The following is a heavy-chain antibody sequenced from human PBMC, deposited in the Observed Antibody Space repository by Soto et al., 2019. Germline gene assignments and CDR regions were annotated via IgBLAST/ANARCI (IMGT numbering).Heavy chain of an antibody. CDR3: ARAPSSSSLLYYYYYGMDV. J-gene: IGHJ6*02. V-gene: IGHV1-8*01. CDR2: MNPNSGNT. D-gene: IGHD6-6*01. CDR1: GYTFTSYD. Sequence: ASVKVSFKASGYTFTSYDINWVRQATGQGLEWMGWMNPNSGNTGYAQKFQGRVTMTRNTSISTAYMELSSLRSEDTAVYYCARAPSSSSLLYYYYYGMDVWGQGTTVTVSS.